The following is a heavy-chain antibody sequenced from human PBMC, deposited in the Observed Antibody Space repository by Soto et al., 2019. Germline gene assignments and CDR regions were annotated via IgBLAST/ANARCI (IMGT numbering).Heavy chain of an antibody. D-gene: IGHD2-2*01. CDR1: GFTFSSYW. CDR2: INSDGSST. CDR3: ARGEGYCSSTSCPDRYYYYYYMDV. J-gene: IGHJ6*03. V-gene: IGHV3-74*01. Sequence: GGSLRLSCAASGFTFSSYWMHWVRQAPGKGLVWVSRINSDGSSTSYADSVKGRFTISRDNAKNTLYLQMNSLRAEDTAVYYCARGEGYCSSTSCPDRYYYYYYMDVWGKGTTVTVSS.